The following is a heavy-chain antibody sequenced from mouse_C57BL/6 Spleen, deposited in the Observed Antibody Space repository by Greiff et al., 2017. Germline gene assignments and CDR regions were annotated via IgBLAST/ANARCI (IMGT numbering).Heavy chain of an antibody. D-gene: IGHD1-1*01. CDR1: GFTFSDYG. V-gene: IGHV5-17*01. CDR3: ARTTTVVPYFDY. J-gene: IGHJ2*01. CDR2: ISSGSSTI. Sequence: EVQRVESGGGLVKPGGSLKLSCAASGFTFSDYGMHWVRQAPEKGLEWVAYISSGSSTIYYADTVKGRFTISRDNAKNPLFLQMTSLRSEDTAMYYCARTTTVVPYFDYWGQGTTLTVSS.